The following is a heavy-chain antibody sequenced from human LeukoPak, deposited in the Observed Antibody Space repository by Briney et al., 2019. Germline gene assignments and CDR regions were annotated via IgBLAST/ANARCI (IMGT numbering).Heavy chain of an antibody. CDR2: INTNTGNP. J-gene: IGHJ5*02. D-gene: IGHD2-2*01. CDR3: ARDYEYCSSTSCYRPNYNWFDP. CDR1: GYTFTSYA. V-gene: IGHV7-4-1*02. Sequence: GASVKVSCKASGYTFTSYAMNWVRQAPGQGLEWMGWINTNTGNPTYAQGFTGRFVFSLDTSVSAAYLQISSLKAEDTAVYYCARDYEYCSSTSCYRPNYNWFDPWGQGTLVTVSS.